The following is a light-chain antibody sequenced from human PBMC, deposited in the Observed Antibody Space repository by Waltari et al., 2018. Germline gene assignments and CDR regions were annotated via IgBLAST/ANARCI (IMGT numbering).Light chain of an antibody. Sequence: QSALTQPAAVSGSPGQSITTSCPGTSSDVGFYNLVSWYQQPPDEAPKLMVYDVIKRPSGVSNRFSGSKSGNTASLTISGLQAEDEADYYCCSYAGRNIWVFGGGTKLTVV. CDR2: DVI. CDR3: CSYAGRNIWV. V-gene: IGLV2-23*02. J-gene: IGLJ3*02. CDR1: SSDVGFYNL.